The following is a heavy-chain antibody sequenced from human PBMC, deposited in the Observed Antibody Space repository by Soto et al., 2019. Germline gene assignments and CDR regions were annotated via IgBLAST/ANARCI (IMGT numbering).Heavy chain of an antibody. V-gene: IGHV3-11*01. CDR1: GFTFSAYY. D-gene: IGHD2-15*01. Sequence: QXLSGAGSGFTFSAYYMTWIRQAPGKGLEWVSYISSSGSGIYYPDSVKGRFTISRDNAKKPLYLQMSSLRAEDTAVYYCARAYSDAFDIWGQGTLVTVSS. CDR2: ISSSGSGI. J-gene: IGHJ3*02. CDR3: ARAYSDAFDI.